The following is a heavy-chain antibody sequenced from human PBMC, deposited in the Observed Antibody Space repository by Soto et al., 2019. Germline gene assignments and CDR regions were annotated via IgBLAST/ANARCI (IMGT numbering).Heavy chain of an antibody. CDR2: IYTSGST. D-gene: IGHD1-26*01. CDR3: ARYSPSRQIVGATTDHYYYGMDV. V-gene: IGHV4-4*07. CDR1: GGSISSYY. Sequence: SETLSLTCTVSGGSISSYYWSWIRQPAGKGLEWIGRIYTSGSTNYNPSLKSRVTMSVDTSKNQFSLKLSSVTAADTAVYCCARYSPSRQIVGATTDHYYYGMDVWGQGTTVTVSS. J-gene: IGHJ6*02.